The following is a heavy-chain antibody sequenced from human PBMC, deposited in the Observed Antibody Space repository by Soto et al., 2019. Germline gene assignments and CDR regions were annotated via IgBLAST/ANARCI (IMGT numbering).Heavy chain of an antibody. D-gene: IGHD3-10*01. CDR2: FYYRGST. Sequence: QVQLQESGPGLVKPSQTLSLTCTVSGGSISSGNYYWSWIRQHPGEGLEWFGYFYYRGSTYYNPYLKRRVTISVDTSKNQFSLKLNSVTAADTAVYYCARGRFGRFGESLYAFDIWGQGTMVTVSS. CDR1: GGSISSGNYY. J-gene: IGHJ3*02. CDR3: ARGRFGRFGESLYAFDI. V-gene: IGHV4-31*03.